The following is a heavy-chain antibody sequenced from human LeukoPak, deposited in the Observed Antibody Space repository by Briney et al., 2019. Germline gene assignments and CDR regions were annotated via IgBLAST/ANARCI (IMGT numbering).Heavy chain of an antibody. CDR2: IYFSGSS. CDR3: ARHVRTGYNLLDH. Sequence: SETLSLTCTVSGGSISGYYWSWIRQPPGKGLEWIGYIYFSGSSSYNPSLRSRVTMSVDTSKNQFSLKLSSVSAADTAVYYCARHVRTGYNLLDHWGQGTLVTVSS. J-gene: IGHJ5*02. D-gene: IGHD5-24*01. CDR1: GGSISGYY. V-gene: IGHV4-59*08.